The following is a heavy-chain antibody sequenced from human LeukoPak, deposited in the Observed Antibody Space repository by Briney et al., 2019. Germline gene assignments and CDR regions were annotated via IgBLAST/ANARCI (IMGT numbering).Heavy chain of an antibody. D-gene: IGHD2-2*01. V-gene: IGHV4-4*07. CDR2: IYTSGST. J-gene: IGHJ4*02. Sequence: PSETLSLTCTVSGGSISSYYWSWIRQPAGKGLEWIGRIYTSGSTNYNPSLKSRVTMSVDTSKNQFSLKLSSVTAADTAVYYCARGDPYGCSSTSCLYYFDYWGQGTLVTVSS. CDR3: ARGDPYGCSSTSCLYYFDY. CDR1: GGSISSYY.